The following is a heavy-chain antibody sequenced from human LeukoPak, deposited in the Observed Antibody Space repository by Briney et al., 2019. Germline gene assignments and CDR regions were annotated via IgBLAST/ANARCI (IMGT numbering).Heavy chain of an antibody. J-gene: IGHJ4*02. CDR3: ARESVTYYYDSSGYQFDY. V-gene: IGHV1-69*05. CDR1: GGTFNSYA. CDR2: IIPIFGTA. D-gene: IGHD3-22*01. Sequence: SVKVSCKPSGGTFNSYAISWVRQAPGQGLEWMGRIIPIFGTANYAQKFQDRVTITTDESTSTAYMELRSLRSEDTAVYYCARESVTYYYDSSGYQFDYWGQGTLVTVSS.